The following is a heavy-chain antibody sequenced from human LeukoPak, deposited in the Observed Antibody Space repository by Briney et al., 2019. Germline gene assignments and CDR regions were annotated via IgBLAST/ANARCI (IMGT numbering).Heavy chain of an antibody. J-gene: IGHJ4*02. CDR3: AREAYSSGRAGCFDY. V-gene: IGHV3-64*01. CDR2: IGTDVRTT. CDR1: GFTFSSYS. Sequence: GGSLRLSCAASGFTFSSYSMNWVRQAPGKGLEYVSAIGTDVRTTLYANSVKDRFTISRDNSKSTLYLQMDSLRVEDMAVYYCAREAYSSGRAGCFDYWGRGTLVTVSS. D-gene: IGHD6-25*01.